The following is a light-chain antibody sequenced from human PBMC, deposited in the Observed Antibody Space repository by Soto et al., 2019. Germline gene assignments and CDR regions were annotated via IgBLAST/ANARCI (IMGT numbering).Light chain of an antibody. Sequence: EIVLTQSPGILSLSPGERATLSCRASQSVSRSYLAWYQQKPGQAPRLLIYGASSRATGIPHRFSGSGSGTDFTLTISRLEPEDFAVYYCQQYRSSRLGTFGGGTKVEIK. J-gene: IGKJ4*01. CDR2: GAS. CDR3: QQYRSSRLGT. V-gene: IGKV3-20*01. CDR1: QSVSRSY.